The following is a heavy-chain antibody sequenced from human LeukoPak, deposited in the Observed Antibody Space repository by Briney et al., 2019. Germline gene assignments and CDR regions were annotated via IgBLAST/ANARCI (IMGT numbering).Heavy chain of an antibody. D-gene: IGHD3-3*01. CDR3: AKAAIGITIFGVGPDAFDI. V-gene: IGHV3-33*06. CDR2: IWSDGSNK. CDR1: GFTFSTHA. Sequence: GRSLRLSCAASGFTFSTHAMHWVRQAPGMGLEWVAFIWSDGSNKCYADSVKGRFTISKDNSENTLYLQMNSLRAEDTAVYYCAKAAIGITIFGVGPDAFDIWGQGTMVTVSS. J-gene: IGHJ3*02.